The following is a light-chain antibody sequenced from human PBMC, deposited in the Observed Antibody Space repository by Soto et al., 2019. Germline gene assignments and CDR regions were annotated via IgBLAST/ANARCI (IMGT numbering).Light chain of an antibody. J-gene: IGLJ2*01. CDR1: ISDVGSYNL. V-gene: IGLV2-23*01. CDR3: CSYAGSSTSVV. CDR2: EGS. Sequence: QSALTQPASVSGSPGQSITISCTGTISDVGSYNLVSWYQQHPGKAPKLMIYEGSKRPSGVSNRFSGSKSGNTASLTISGLQAEAEADYYCCSYAGSSTSVVFGGGTKLTVL.